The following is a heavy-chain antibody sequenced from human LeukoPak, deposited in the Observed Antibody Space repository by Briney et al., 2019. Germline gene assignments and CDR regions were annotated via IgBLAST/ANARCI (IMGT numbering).Heavy chain of an antibody. Sequence: GGSLRLSCAASGFTFDDYAMHWVRQAPGKGLEWVSLISWDGGSTYYADSVKGRFTISRDNSKNSLYLQMNSLRAEDTALYYCAKGYSSGWDVFDYWGQGTLVTVSS. CDR3: AKGYSSGWDVFDY. J-gene: IGHJ4*02. V-gene: IGHV3-43D*03. CDR2: ISWDGGST. D-gene: IGHD6-19*01. CDR1: GFTFDDYA.